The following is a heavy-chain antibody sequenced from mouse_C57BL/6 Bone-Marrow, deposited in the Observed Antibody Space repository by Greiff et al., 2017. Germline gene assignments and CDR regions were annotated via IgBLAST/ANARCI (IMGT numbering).Heavy chain of an antibody. V-gene: IGHV7-3*01. CDR3: ARYTAIHCNSALDY. Sequence: EVKLMESGGGLVQPGGSLSLSCAASGFTFTDYYMSWVRQPPGKALEWLGFIRNKANGYTTEYSASVKGRFTISRDNSQSILYLQMNALRAEDSATYYGARYTAIHCNSALDYWGQGTTRTVSS. CDR1: GFTFTDYY. CDR2: IRNKANGYTT. J-gene: IGHJ2*01.